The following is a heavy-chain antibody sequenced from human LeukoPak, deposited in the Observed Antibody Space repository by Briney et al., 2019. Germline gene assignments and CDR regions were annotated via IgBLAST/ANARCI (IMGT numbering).Heavy chain of an antibody. CDR1: GGSFSGYY. Sequence: PSETLSLTCAVYGGSFSGYYWSWIRQPPGKGLEWIGEINHSGSTNYNPSLKSRVTISVDTSKNQFSLKLSSVTAADTAVYYCARVGGSPFDYWGQGTLVTVSS. CDR2: INHSGST. D-gene: IGHD1-26*01. V-gene: IGHV4-34*01. J-gene: IGHJ4*02. CDR3: ARVGGSPFDY.